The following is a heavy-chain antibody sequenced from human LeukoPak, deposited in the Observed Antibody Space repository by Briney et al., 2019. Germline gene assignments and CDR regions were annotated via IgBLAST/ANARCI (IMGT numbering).Heavy chain of an antibody. J-gene: IGHJ4*02. Sequence: GGSLRLSCAASGFTFSSYSMNWVRPAPGKGLEWVSTISGGGGSTYYADSVKGRFTISRDNSKNTLYLQVNNLRAEDTAVYYCAKGGKWDVTPFDYWGQGTLVTVSS. CDR3: AKGGKWDVTPFDY. D-gene: IGHD1-26*01. V-gene: IGHV3-23*01. CDR1: GFTFSSYS. CDR2: ISGGGGST.